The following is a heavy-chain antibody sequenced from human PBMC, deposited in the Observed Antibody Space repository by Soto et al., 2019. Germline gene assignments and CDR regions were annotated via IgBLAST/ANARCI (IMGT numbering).Heavy chain of an antibody. CDR3: AKDVLRFLEWLAFYGMDV. CDR2: ISGSGGST. D-gene: IGHD3-3*01. J-gene: IGHJ6*02. CDR1: GFTFSSYA. Sequence: PGGSLRLSCAASGFTFSSYAMSWVRQAPGKGMEWVSVISGSGGSTYYADSVKGRFTISRDNSKDTLYLQMNSLRAEDTAVYYCAKDVLRFLEWLAFYGMDVWGQGSTVTVSS. V-gene: IGHV3-23*01.